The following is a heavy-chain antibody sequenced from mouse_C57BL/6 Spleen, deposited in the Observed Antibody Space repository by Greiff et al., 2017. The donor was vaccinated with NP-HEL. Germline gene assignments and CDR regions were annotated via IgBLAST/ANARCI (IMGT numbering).Heavy chain of an antibody. D-gene: IGHD6-2*01. Sequence: QVQLQQSGAELARPGASVKLSCKASGYTFTSYGISWVKQRTGQGLEWIGEIYPRSGNTYYNEKFKGKATLTADKSSSTAYMELRSLTSEDSAVYFCARGARLSAWFAYWGQGTLVTVSA. CDR3: ARGARLSAWFAY. V-gene: IGHV1-81*01. CDR2: IYPRSGNT. CDR1: GYTFTSYG. J-gene: IGHJ3*01.